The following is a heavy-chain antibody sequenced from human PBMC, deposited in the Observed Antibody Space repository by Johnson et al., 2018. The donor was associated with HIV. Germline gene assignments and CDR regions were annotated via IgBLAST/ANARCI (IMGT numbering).Heavy chain of an antibody. CDR2: IKSKTDGGTT. D-gene: IGHD3-9*01. CDR3: TTDLPLRYGDGLFHDAFDV. CDR1: GFTFSNAW. Sequence: VQLVESGGGLVKPGGSLRLSCAASGFTFSNAWMTWVRQAPGKGLEWVGRIKSKTDGGTTDYVAPVKGRFTISRDYSKNSMYLQMNSLNTDDTAVYYCTTDLPLRYGDGLFHDAFDVGGQGTVVTVSS. J-gene: IGHJ3*01. V-gene: IGHV3-15*01.